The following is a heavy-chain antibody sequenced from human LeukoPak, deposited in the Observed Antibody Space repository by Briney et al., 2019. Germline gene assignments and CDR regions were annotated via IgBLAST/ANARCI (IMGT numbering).Heavy chain of an antibody. Sequence: GGSLRLSCAASGFTFSSFWMSLVRQAPGKGMGWVANIKQDGSEKYYVDSVKGRFTISRDNAKNLLYLQMNSLRAEDTAVYYCASTRLGLTNWFDPWGQGTLVTVSS. D-gene: IGHD3-9*01. CDR1: GFTFSSFW. J-gene: IGHJ5*02. CDR3: ASTRLGLTNWFDP. V-gene: IGHV3-7*01. CDR2: IKQDGSEK.